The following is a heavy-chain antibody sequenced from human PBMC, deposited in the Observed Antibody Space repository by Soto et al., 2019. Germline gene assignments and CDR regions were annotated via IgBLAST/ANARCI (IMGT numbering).Heavy chain of an antibody. Sequence: QVQLQESGPGLVKPSGTLSLTCAVSGGSISSNNWWSWVRQPPGKGLEWIGEIYHSGSTSYNPSLKSRVTRSVDKSKNQFSLKLSSVTAADTAVYFCAKESTVTTNVDWFDPWGQGTLVTVSS. CDR2: IYHSGST. J-gene: IGHJ5*02. V-gene: IGHV4-4*02. D-gene: IGHD4-17*01. CDR3: AKESTVTTNVDWFDP. CDR1: GGSISSNNW.